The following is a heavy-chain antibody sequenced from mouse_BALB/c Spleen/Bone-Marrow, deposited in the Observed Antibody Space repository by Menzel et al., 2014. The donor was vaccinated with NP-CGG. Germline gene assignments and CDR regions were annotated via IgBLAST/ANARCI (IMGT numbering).Heavy chain of an antibody. D-gene: IGHD4-1*01. CDR1: GFSLTSYG. V-gene: IGHV2-2*02. CDR3: ARDRWSSSGTPYAMDY. Sequence: VKLVESGPGLVQPSQSLSITCTVSGFSLTSYGVHWVRQSPGKGLEWLGVIWSGGSTDYNAAFISRLSISKDNSKSXVFFKMNSLQANGTAIYYCARDRWSSSGTPYAMDYWGQGTSVTVSS. CDR2: IWSGGST. J-gene: IGHJ4*01.